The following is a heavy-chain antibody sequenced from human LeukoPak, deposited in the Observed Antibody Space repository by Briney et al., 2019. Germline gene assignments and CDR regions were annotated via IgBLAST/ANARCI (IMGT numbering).Heavy chain of an antibody. V-gene: IGHV3-30*02. J-gene: IGHJ4*02. CDR2: IWYDGSDK. CDR1: GFTLSNYG. Sequence: GGSLRLSCAASGFTLSNYGMHWVRQAPGKGLEWVAVIWYDGSDKYYADSVKGRFTISRDNSKNTLYLQMNSLRGEDTAVYYCAKAKGTSSGYDFFFDYWGQGTLVTVSS. D-gene: IGHD5-12*01. CDR3: AKAKGTSSGYDFFFDY.